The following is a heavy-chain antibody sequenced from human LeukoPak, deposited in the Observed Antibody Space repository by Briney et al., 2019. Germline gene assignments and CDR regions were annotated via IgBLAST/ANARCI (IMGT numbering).Heavy chain of an antibody. CDR3: AARPTSAAVAPSDY. CDR2: ISGSGDST. Sequence: GGSLRLSCAASGFTSRFTSSSCAMPWVRQAPGKGLEWISGISGSGDSTYYADSVKGRFTISRDNSKNMLYLQMNSLRAEDTATYYCAARPTSAAVAPSDYWGQGTLVTVSS. V-gene: IGHV3-23*01. J-gene: IGHJ4*02. CDR1: GFTSRFTSSSCA. D-gene: IGHD6-19*01.